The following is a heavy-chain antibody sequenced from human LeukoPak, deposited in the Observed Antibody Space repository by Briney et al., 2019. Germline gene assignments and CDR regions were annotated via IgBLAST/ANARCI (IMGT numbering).Heavy chain of an antibody. CDR2: IYPGDSDT. J-gene: IGHJ4*02. CDR1: GYIFTSYW. D-gene: IGHD5-12*01. Sequence: GESLQISCKGSGYIFTSYWIGWVRQMPGKGLEWMGIIYPGDSDTIYSPSFQGQVTISADKSISTAYLQWNSLKASDTAMYYCARHSAGDGYDYYFDYWGQGTLVTVSS. V-gene: IGHV5-51*01. CDR3: ARHSAGDGYDYYFDY.